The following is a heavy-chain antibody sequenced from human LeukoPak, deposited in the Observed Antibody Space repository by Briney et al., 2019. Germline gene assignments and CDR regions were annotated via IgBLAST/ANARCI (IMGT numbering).Heavy chain of an antibody. CDR3: AKLTGIGDYGGNSGFDY. V-gene: IGHV1-18*01. CDR2: ISAYNGNT. Sequence: ASVKVSFKASGYTFTSYGISWVRQAPGQGLEWMGWISAYNGNTNYAQKLQGRVTMTTDTSTSTAYMELRSLRSDDTAVYYCAKLTGIGDYGGNSGFDYWGQGTLVTVSS. J-gene: IGHJ4*02. D-gene: IGHD4-23*01. CDR1: GYTFTSYG.